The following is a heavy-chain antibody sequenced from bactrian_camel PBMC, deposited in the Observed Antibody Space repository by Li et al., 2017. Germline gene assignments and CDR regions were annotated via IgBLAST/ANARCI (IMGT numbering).Heavy chain of an antibody. Sequence: HVQLVESGGGSVQAGGSLTLSCVYTDNPYCMGWFRQAPGKEREGVAVIDRDGMTAYADSVKGRFTISRDNAENTVYLQMNSLKPDDTAVYYCVRDQTAPLLTLRTAAFGYWGQGTQVTVS. CDR2: IDRDGMT. D-gene: IGHD2*01. CDR3: VRDQTAPLLTLRTAAFGY. V-gene: IGHV3S53*01. J-gene: IGHJ6*01. CDR1: DNPYCM.